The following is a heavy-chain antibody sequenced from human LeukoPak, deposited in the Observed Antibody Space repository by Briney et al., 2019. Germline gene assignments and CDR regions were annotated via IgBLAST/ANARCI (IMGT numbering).Heavy chain of an antibody. V-gene: IGHV3-23*01. CDR1: GFTFSSYA. CDR2: ISGSGGST. D-gene: IGHD2-15*01. J-gene: IGHJ3*02. Sequence: GTSLRLSCAASGFTFSSYAMSWVRQAPGKGLEWVSAISGSGGSTYYADSVKGRFTISRDNSKNTLYLQMNSLRAEDTAVYYCAKDLALPSKYCSGGSCYSAFDIWGQGTMVTVSS. CDR3: AKDLALPSKYCSGGSCYSAFDI.